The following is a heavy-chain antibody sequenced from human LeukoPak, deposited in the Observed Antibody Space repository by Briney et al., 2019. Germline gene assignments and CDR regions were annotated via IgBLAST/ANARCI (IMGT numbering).Heavy chain of an antibody. D-gene: IGHD4-17*01. CDR2: ISSSSSYI. J-gene: IGHJ4*02. Sequence: NPGGSLRLSCAASGFTFSSYWMSWVRQAPGKGLEWVSSISSSSSYIYYADSVKGRFTISRDNAKNSLYLQMNSLRAEDTAVYYCARHDYGDYSDYWGQGTLVTVSS. V-gene: IGHV3-21*01. CDR3: ARHDYGDYSDY. CDR1: GFTFSSYW.